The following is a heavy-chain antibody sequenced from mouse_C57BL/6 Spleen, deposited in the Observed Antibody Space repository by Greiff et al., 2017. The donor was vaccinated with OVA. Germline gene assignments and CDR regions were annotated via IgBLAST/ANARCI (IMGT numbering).Heavy chain of an antibody. CDR2: ILPGNGST. CDR3: ARALRDYGSTDD. D-gene: IGHD1-1*01. J-gene: IGHJ2*02. Sequence: QVHVKQSGAELMKPGASVTLSCKASGYTFTGYWIEWVKQRHGHSLEWIGEILPGNGSTHYNEKVKGKATFTTDNSSNTAYMQLSSLTTEDSAIYYCARALRDYGSTDDWGQGTSLTVSS. CDR1: GYTFTGYW. V-gene: IGHV1-9*01.